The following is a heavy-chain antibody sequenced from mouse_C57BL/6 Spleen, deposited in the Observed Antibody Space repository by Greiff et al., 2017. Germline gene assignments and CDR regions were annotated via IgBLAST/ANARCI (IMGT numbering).Heavy chain of an antibody. J-gene: IGHJ2*01. V-gene: IGHV1-82*01. Sequence: QVQLKQSGPELVKPGASVKISCKASGYAFSSSWMNWVKQRPGKGLEWIGRIYPGDGDTNYNGKFKGKATLTADKSSSTAYMQLSSLTSEDSAVYFCARWRGDSHFDYWGQGTTLTVSS. CDR2: IYPGDGDT. CDR1: GYAFSSSW. CDR3: ARWRGDSHFDY.